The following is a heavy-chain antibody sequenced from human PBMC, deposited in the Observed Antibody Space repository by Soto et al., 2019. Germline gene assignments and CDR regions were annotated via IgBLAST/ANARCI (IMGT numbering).Heavy chain of an antibody. V-gene: IGHV3-21*01. CDR2: ISSSSSYI. CDR3: ARGSGVLATIVVVPTGADNGFDP. D-gene: IGHD2-2*01. Sequence: EVQLVESGGGLVKPGGSLRLSCAASGFTFSSYSMNWVRQAPGKGLEWVSSISSSSSYIYYADSVKGRFTISRDNAKNSLYLQMNSLRAEDTAVYYCARGSGVLATIVVVPTGADNGFDPWGQGTLVTVSS. J-gene: IGHJ5*02. CDR1: GFTFSSYS.